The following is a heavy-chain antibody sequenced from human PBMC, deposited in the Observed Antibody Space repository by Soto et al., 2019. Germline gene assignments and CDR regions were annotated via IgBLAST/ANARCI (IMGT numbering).Heavy chain of an antibody. CDR2: ISAST. CDR3: AIRMYSTRWYYLDY. D-gene: IGHD6-13*01. Sequence: EMQLLESGGGLVQAGGSLRLSCAASGFTVSSYALNWVRQAPGKGLEWVSGISASTYYADSVKGRFTISRDTSKNTLYLQMNSLRAEDTAIYFCAIRMYSTRWYYLDYWGQRTLVTVSS. V-gene: IGHV3-23*01. CDR1: GFTVSSYA. J-gene: IGHJ4*02.